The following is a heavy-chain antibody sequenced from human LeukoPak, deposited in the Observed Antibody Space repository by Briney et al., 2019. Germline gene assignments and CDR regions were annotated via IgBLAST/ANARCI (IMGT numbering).Heavy chain of an antibody. D-gene: IGHD3-22*01. CDR3: ARDLYDSSESAFDI. J-gene: IGHJ3*02. Sequence: GSLRLSCAASGFTFSNFEMNWVRQAPGKGLEWVSYISSSGTTIYYADSVKGRFTISRDNSKNTLYLQMNSLRAEDTAVYYCARDLYDSSESAFDIWGQGTMVTVSS. CDR2: ISSSGTTI. CDR1: GFTFSNFE. V-gene: IGHV3-48*03.